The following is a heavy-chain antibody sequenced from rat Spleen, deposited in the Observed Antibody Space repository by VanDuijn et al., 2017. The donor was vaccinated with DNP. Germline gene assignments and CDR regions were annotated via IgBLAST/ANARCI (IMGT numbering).Heavy chain of an antibody. J-gene: IGHJ3*01. CDR2: ISGSGGNT. CDR3: ATQGQLGITWFAY. Sequence: EVQLVESGGGLVQPGRSLKLSCAASGFTFSDYHMAWVRQAPKRGLEWVATISGSGGNTYYRDSVKGRFTISRDNAQSTLDLQMDSLRSEDTATYYCATQGQLGITWFAYWGQGTLVTVSS. CDR1: GFTFSDYH. D-gene: IGHD1-10*01. V-gene: IGHV5-25*01.